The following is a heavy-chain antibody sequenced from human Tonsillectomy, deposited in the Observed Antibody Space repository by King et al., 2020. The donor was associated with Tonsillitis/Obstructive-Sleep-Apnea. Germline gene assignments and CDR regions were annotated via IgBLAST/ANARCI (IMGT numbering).Heavy chain of an antibody. V-gene: IGHV3-49*05. CDR2: IRSKAYGGTT. CDR1: GFTFGDYA. J-gene: IGHJ6*03. CDR3: TRDGVPAANYYYYYMDV. D-gene: IGHD2-2*01. Sequence: VQLVESGGGLVKPGRSLRLSCTASGFTFGDYAMSWFRQAPGKGLEWVGFIRSKAYGGTTEYAASVKGRFTISRDDSKSIASLQMNSLKTEDTAVYYCTRDGVPAANYYYYYMDVWGKGTTVTVSS.